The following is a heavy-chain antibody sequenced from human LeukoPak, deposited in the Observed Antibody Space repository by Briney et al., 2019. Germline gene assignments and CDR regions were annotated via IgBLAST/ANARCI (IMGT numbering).Heavy chain of an antibody. CDR2: IIPIFGTA. J-gene: IGHJ5*02. CDR3: ARDVGNVAGTFWFDP. CDR1: GGTFSSYA. Sequence: SVKVSCKASGGTFSSYAISWVRQAPGQGLEWMRGIIPIFGTANYAQKFQGRVTITTDESTSTAYMELSSLRSEDTAVYYCARDVGNVAGTFWFDPWGLGTLVTVSS. V-gene: IGHV1-69*05. D-gene: IGHD6-19*01.